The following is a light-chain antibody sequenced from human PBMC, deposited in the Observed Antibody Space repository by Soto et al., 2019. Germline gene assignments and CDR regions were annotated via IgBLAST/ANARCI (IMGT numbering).Light chain of an antibody. CDR3: QQSYNFLFT. Sequence: DIQMTQSPSSLSASVGDTVTITCRASQSISRYLNWYQQKPGKAPNLLIYGATSLQSGVPSRFSGSGSATDFTLTFSSLQPEDFATYFCQQSYNFLFTFGPGTKVDIK. V-gene: IGKV1-39*01. CDR1: QSISRY. J-gene: IGKJ3*01. CDR2: GAT.